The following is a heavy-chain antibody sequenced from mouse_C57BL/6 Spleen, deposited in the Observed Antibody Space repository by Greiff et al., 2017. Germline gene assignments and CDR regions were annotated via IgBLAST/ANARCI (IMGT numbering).Heavy chain of an antibody. CDR3: ANLGAMDF. CDR2: ISSGGSYT. V-gene: IGHV5-6*01. Sequence: EVKLMESGGDLVKPGGSLKLSCAASGFTFSSYGMSWVRQTPDKRLEWVATISSGGSYTYYPDSVKGRFTISRDNAKNTLYLQMSSLKSEDTAMYYCANLGAMDFWGQGTSVTVSS. CDR1: GFTFSSYG. J-gene: IGHJ4*01.